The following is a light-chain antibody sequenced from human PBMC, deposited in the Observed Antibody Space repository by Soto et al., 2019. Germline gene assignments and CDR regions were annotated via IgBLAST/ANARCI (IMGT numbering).Light chain of an antibody. V-gene: IGLV1-40*01. Sequence: QSVLTQPPSVSGAPGQRVTISCTGSSSNIGAGYDVHWYQQLPGTAPKLLIYGNXXRPXXXXXRXSGSKSGTSASLAITGLQAEDEADYYCQSYDSSLSGSVFGGGTKLTVL. J-gene: IGLJ2*01. CDR2: GNX. CDR3: QSYDSSLSGSV. CDR1: SSNIGAGYD.